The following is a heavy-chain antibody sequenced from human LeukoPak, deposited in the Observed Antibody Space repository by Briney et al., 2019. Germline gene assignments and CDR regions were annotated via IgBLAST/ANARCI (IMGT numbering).Heavy chain of an antibody. CDR1: GFTFSSYE. Sequence: QPGGSLRLSCAASGFTFSSYEMNWVRQAPGKGLEWISYISSSGSTRYYADSVKGRFTISRDSSKNTLYLQMNSLRAGDAAVYYCAKAPVTTCSGAYCYPFDYWSQGTLVTVSS. D-gene: IGHD2-15*01. CDR3: AKAPVTTCSGAYCYPFDY. V-gene: IGHV3-48*03. CDR2: ISSSGSTR. J-gene: IGHJ4*02.